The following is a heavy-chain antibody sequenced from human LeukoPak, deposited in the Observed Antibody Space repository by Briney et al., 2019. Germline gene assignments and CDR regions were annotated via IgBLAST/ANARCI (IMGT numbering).Heavy chain of an antibody. CDR2: ISGGGGRP. Sequence: GGSLRLSCAVSGLTFSSYGMSWVRQAPGKGLEWVSGISGGGGRPYYADSVKGRFTISRDNSKNTLYLQMNSLRAEDTAVYYCAKSGYNRFDFWGQGTLVTVSS. D-gene: IGHD5-24*01. CDR1: GLTFSSYG. CDR3: AKSGYNRFDF. J-gene: IGHJ4*02. V-gene: IGHV3-23*01.